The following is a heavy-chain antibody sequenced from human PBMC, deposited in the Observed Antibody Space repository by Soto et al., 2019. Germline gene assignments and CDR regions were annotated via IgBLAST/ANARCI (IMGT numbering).Heavy chain of an antibody. D-gene: IGHD3-9*01. CDR3: ARVDYDILTGYYRYYYGMDV. CDR1: GGSFSCYY. J-gene: IGHJ6*02. Sequence: SETLSLTXAVYGGSFSCYYWSWMRQPPGKGLEWIGEINHGGSTNYKPSRNSRVTISVDTSKNQFSLKLSSVTAADTAVYYCARVDYDILTGYYRYYYGMDVWGQGTTVTVSS. CDR2: INHGGST. V-gene: IGHV4-34*01.